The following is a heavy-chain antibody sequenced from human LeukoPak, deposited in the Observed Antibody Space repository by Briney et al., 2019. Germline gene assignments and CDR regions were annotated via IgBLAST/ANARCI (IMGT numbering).Heavy chain of an antibody. CDR1: GFTFDDYA. CDR2: ISWNSGSI. V-gene: IGHV3-9*01. D-gene: IGHD4-17*01. CDR3: AKDELGDYGAYFDY. J-gene: IGHJ4*02. Sequence: SGGSLRLSCAASGFTFDDYAMHWVRQAPGKGLEWVSGISWNSGSIGYADSVKGRFTISRDNAKNSLYLQMNSLRAEDTALYYCAKDELGDYGAYFDYWGQGTLVTVSS.